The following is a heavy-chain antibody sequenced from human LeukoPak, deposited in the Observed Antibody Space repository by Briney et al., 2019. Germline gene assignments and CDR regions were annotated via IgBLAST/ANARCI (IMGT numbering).Heavy chain of an antibody. CDR2: IYSGGST. D-gene: IGHD6-19*01. CDR3: ARHEGSSGWYNY. CDR1: GFTFSDYY. J-gene: IGHJ4*02. Sequence: PGGSLRLSCAASGFTFSDYYMSWIRQAPGKGLEWVSVIYSGGSTYYADSVKGRFTISRDNSKNTLYLQMNSLRAEDTAVYYCARHEGSSGWYNYWGQGTLVTVSS. V-gene: IGHV3-66*04.